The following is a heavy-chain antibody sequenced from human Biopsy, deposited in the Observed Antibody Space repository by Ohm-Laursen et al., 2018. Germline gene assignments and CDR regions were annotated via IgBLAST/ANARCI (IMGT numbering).Heavy chain of an antibody. CDR2: ISGGGTI. CDR1: GFSFSDYH. D-gene: IGHD4-23*01. J-gene: IGHJ6*02. Sequence: SLRLSCAASGFSFSDYHMRWIRQAPGRGLEWVSYISGGGTIYYGDSMKGRVTISRDNAKNSLYLQMHSLRAEDTAVYYCARDTRWSPYSMDVWAKGPRSPSP. CDR3: ARDTRWSPYSMDV. V-gene: IGHV3-11*01.